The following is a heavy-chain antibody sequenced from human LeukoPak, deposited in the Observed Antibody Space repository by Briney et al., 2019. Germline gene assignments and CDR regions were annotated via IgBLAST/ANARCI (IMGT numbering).Heavy chain of an antibody. CDR3: ATGGYCSSSSCYHLFDY. V-gene: IGHV5-51*01. D-gene: IGHD2-2*01. Sequence: GESLKISCKGSGYSFTSYWIGWVRQMPGKGLEWMGISYPGDCETRYSPSFQGQVTFSADKSISTAYLQWRSLKASDTAMYYCATGGYCSSSSCYHLFDYWGQGTLVTVSS. CDR2: SYPGDCET. J-gene: IGHJ4*02. CDR1: GYSFTSYW.